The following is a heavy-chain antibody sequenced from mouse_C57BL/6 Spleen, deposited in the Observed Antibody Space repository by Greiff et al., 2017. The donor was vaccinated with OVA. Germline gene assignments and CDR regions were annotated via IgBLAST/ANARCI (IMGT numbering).Heavy chain of an antibody. CDR2: IDPSDSYT. Sequence: VKLQQPGAELVMPGASVKLSCKASGYTFTSYWMHWVKQRPGQGLEWIGEIDPSDSYTNYNQKFKGKSTLTVDKSSSTAYMQLSSLTSEDSAVYYCARGSSFYAMDYWGQGTSVTVSS. V-gene: IGHV1-69*01. CDR1: GYTFTSYW. CDR3: ARGSSFYAMDY. J-gene: IGHJ4*01. D-gene: IGHD3-1*01.